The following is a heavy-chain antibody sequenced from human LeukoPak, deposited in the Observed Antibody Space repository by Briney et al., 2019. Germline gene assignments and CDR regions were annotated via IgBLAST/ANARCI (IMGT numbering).Heavy chain of an antibody. Sequence: SETLSLTCTVSGGSISSYYWSWIRQPPGKGREWIAYIYYSGSTNYNPSLKSRVTISVDTSKNQFSLKLSSVTAADTAVYYCAGYYDSSGYYDAFDIWGQGTMVTVSS. J-gene: IGHJ3*02. CDR2: IYYSGST. D-gene: IGHD3-22*01. CDR3: AGYYDSSGYYDAFDI. CDR1: GGSISSYY. V-gene: IGHV4-59*01.